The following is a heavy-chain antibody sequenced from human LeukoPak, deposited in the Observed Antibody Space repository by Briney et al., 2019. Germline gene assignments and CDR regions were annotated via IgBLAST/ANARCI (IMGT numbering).Heavy chain of an antibody. CDR1: GFTFSSYG. CDR2: IRYDGSNK. D-gene: IGHD3-16*02. J-gene: IGHJ4*02. CDR3: AKDRVYYDYVWGSYHEDY. Sequence: GGSLRLSCAASGFTFSSYGMHWVRQAPGKGLEWVAFIRYDGSNKYYADSVKGRFTISRDNSKNTLYLQMNSLRAEDTAVYYCAKDRVYYDYVWGSYHEDYWGQGTLVTVSS. V-gene: IGHV3-30*02.